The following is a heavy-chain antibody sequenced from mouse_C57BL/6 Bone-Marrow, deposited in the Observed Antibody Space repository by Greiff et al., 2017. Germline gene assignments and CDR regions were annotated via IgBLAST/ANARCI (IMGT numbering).Heavy chain of an antibody. J-gene: IGHJ4*01. Sequence: LQESGAELARPGASVKLSCKASGYTFTSYGISWVKQRTGQGLEWNGEIYPRSGNTYYNEKFKGKATLTADKSSSTAYMELRSLTSEDSAVYFCARQLRLRRKGAMDYWGQGTSVTVSS. CDR2: IYPRSGNT. D-gene: IGHD3-2*02. CDR3: ARQLRLRRKGAMDY. CDR1: GYTFTSYG. V-gene: IGHV1-81*01.